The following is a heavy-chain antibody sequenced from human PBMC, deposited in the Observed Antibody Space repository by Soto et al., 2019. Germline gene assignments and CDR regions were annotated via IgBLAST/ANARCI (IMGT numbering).Heavy chain of an antibody. CDR1: GYIFTSYW. J-gene: IGHJ6*02. CDR2: IDPSDSYT. V-gene: IGHV5-10-1*01. D-gene: IGHD3-10*01. Sequence: GESLKISCKGSGYIFTSYWISWVRQMPGKGLEWMGRIDPSDSYTNYSPSFQGHVTISADKSISTAYLQWSSLRASHTAMYCSARNPGGVSWPYGMDVWGQGTTVTVSS. CDR3: ARNPGGVSWPYGMDV.